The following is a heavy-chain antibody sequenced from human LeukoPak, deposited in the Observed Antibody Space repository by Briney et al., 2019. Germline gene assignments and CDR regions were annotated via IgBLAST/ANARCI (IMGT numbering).Heavy chain of an antibody. CDR3: ASARTPNYYDSSGPGDY. CDR2: INPSGGST. Sequence: ASVRVSCKASGYTFTSYGISWVRQAPGQGLEWMGIINPSGGSTSYAQKFQGRVTMTRDTSTSTVYMELSSLRSEDTAVYYCASARTPNYYDSSGPGDYWGQGTLVTVSS. D-gene: IGHD3-22*01. J-gene: IGHJ4*02. CDR1: GYTFTSYG. V-gene: IGHV1-46*01.